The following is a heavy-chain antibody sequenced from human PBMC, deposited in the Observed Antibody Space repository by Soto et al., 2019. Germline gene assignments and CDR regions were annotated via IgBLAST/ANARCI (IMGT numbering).Heavy chain of an antibody. V-gene: IGHV1-8*01. CDR1: RYTFTSYD. CDR2: MNPNSGNT. Sequence: ASVKVSCKASRYTFTSYDINWVRQATGQGLEWMGWMNPNSGNTGYAQKFQGRVTMTRNTSISTAYMELSSLRSEDTAVYYCARGDYYGSGSYSYYYYMDVWGKGTTVTVSS. CDR3: ARGDYYGSGSYSYYYYMDV. J-gene: IGHJ6*03. D-gene: IGHD3-10*01.